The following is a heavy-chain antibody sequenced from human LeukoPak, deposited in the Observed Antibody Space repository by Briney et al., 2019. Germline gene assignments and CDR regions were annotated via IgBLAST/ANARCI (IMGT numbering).Heavy chain of an antibody. V-gene: IGHV1-46*01. CDR1: GYTFTSYY. J-gene: IGHJ3*02. D-gene: IGHD2/OR15-2a*01. CDR2: INPSCAST. CDR3: ARYFMAPNGAFDI. Sequence: ASXXVSCKASGYTFTSYYMHWVRQAPGQGLEWIGIINPSCASTSYAQKFQRRVTMTSATSTSTVYMELSSLRSEDTAVYYCARYFMAPNGAFDIWGQGTMVTVSS.